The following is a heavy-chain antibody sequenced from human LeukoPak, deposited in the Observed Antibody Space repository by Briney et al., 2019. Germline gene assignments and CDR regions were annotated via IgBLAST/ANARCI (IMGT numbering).Heavy chain of an antibody. Sequence: SETLSLTCTVSGGSIGSYYWSWIRQPPGKGLEWIGYIHYSGATNYNLSLKSRVTISVDTSKNQFSLKLTSVTAADTAVYYCARGTVTTDYFLHWGQGTLVTVSP. J-gene: IGHJ1*01. D-gene: IGHD4-17*01. CDR1: GGSIGSYY. CDR2: IHYSGAT. V-gene: IGHV4-59*01. CDR3: ARGTVTTDYFLH.